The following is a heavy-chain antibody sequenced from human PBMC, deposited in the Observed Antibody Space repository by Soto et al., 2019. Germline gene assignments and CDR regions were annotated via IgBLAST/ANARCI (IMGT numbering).Heavy chain of an antibody. D-gene: IGHD3-22*01. CDR2: ISDDGSNK. CDR3: ANDRAYYYDSSGYSPWDY. CDR1: GFTSSSTP. J-gene: IGHJ4*02. Sequence: GGSLRLSCAASGFTSSSTPLSWVRQAPGKGLEWVAVISDDGSNKYYADSVKGRFTISRDNSKNTLYLQMNSLRVEGTAIYYCANDRAYYYDSSGYSPWDYWGQGTLVTVSS. V-gene: IGHV3-30-3*02.